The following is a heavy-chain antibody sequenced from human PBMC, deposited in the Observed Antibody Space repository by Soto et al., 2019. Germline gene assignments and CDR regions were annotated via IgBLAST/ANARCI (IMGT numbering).Heavy chain of an antibody. V-gene: IGHV1-69*13. Sequence: SVKVSCKASGGTFSSYAISWVRQAPGQGLEWMGGIIPIFGTANYAQKFQGRVTITADESTSTAYMELSSLRSEDTAVYYCARIGHRSQNWFDPWGQGTLVTVSS. J-gene: IGHJ5*02. CDR1: GGTFSSYA. D-gene: IGHD3-16*01. CDR3: ARIGHRSQNWFDP. CDR2: IIPIFGTA.